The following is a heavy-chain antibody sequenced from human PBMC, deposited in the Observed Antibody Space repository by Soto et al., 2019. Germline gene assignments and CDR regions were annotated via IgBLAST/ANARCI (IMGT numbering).Heavy chain of an antibody. Sequence: QVQLVQSGAEVKKPGSSVKVSCKASGGTFSSYAISWVRQAPGQGLEWMGGILPIFGTADYAQKFQGRVTIAADESTSTAYMELSSLRSEDTAVYYCAQCLLGVNYYYGMDVWGQGTTVNVSS. CDR2: ILPIFGTA. J-gene: IGHJ6*02. CDR3: AQCLLGVNYYYGMDV. V-gene: IGHV1-69*12. CDR1: GGTFSSYA. D-gene: IGHD3-16*01.